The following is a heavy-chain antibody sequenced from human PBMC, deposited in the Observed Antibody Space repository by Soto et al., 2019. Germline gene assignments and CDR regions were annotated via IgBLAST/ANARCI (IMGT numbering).Heavy chain of an antibody. D-gene: IGHD6-19*01. Sequence: ASVKVSCKASGYTFTSYAMHWVRQAPGQRLEWMGWINAGNGNTKYSQKFQGRVTITRDTSASTAYMELSSLRSEDTAVYYCARGTAVAGYYFDYWGQGTLVTVSS. CDR2: INAGNGNT. CDR1: GYTFTSYA. V-gene: IGHV1-3*01. CDR3: ARGTAVAGYYFDY. J-gene: IGHJ4*02.